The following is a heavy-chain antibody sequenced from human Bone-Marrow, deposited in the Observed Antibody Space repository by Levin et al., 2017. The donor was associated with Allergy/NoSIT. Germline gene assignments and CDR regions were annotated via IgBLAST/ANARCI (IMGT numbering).Heavy chain of an antibody. CDR3: ARESVYYGSGSWIDC. CDR2: IYYPGNT. D-gene: IGHD3-10*01. J-gene: IGHJ4*02. V-gene: IGHV4-31*02. Sequence: SAPLSLPFPFSGESVSSSGFYWTWIRQYPGKGLEWIGHIYYPGNTSYNPSLKSRVSISEDSFKNQFSLKLDSVTAADTAVYYCARESVYYGSGSWIDCWGQGTLVTVSS. CDR1: GESVSSSGFY.